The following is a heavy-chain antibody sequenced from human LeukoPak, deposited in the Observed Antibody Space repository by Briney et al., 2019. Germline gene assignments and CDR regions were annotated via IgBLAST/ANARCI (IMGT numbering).Heavy chain of an antibody. CDR1: GFTFSIHT. V-gene: IGHV3-21*01. D-gene: IGHD3-10*01. CDR2: ISRSSSYI. Sequence: GGSLRLSCVTSGFTFSIHTLNWVRQAPGKGLEWVSCISRSSSYIRYADSVRGRFTISRDNAKNSLYLQMNSLRVEDTALYYCVRDYYTSGSSARSDYWGQGTLVTVSS. CDR3: VRDYYTSGSSARSDY. J-gene: IGHJ4*02.